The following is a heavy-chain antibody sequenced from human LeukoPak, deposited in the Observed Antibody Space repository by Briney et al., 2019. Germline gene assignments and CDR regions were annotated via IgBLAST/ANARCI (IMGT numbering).Heavy chain of an antibody. CDR1: GFTFSSYE. Sequence: PGGSLRLSCAASGFTFSSYEMNWVRQAPGKGLEWVSYISSSGSTIYYADSVKGRFTISRDNAKNSLYLQMNSLRAEDTAVYYCARGGEITMVRGVIITLPYYFDYWGQGTLVTVSS. D-gene: IGHD3-10*01. CDR3: ARGGEITMVRGVIITLPYYFDY. V-gene: IGHV3-48*03. J-gene: IGHJ4*02. CDR2: ISSSGSTI.